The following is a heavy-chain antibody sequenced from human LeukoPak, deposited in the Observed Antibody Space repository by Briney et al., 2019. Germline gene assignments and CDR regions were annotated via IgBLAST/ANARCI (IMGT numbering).Heavy chain of an antibody. Sequence: SETLSLTCAVYGGSFSGYYWSWIRQPPGKGLEWIGEINHSGSTNYNPSLKSRVTISVDTSKNQFSLKLSSVTAADTAVYYCARDADGGYYGSGSYYWGQGTLVTVSS. J-gene: IGHJ4*02. V-gene: IGHV4-34*01. CDR3: ARDADGGYYGSGSYY. CDR1: GGSFSGYY. CDR2: INHSGST. D-gene: IGHD3-10*01.